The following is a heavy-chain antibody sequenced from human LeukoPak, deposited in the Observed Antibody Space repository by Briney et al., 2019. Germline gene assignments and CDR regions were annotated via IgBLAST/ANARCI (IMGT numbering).Heavy chain of an antibody. CDR1: GFTFSNYA. J-gene: IGHJ4*02. CDR3: ATQPCSGGSCYLGY. D-gene: IGHD2-15*01. Sequence: GGSLRLSCAASGFTFSNYAMHWVRQAPGKGLEWVAVISHHASNQYYADFVKGRFTISRDNSKNTLYLQMNSLRTEDTAVYYCATQPCSGGSCYLGYWGQGALVTVSS. CDR2: ISHHASNQ. V-gene: IGHV3-30-3*01.